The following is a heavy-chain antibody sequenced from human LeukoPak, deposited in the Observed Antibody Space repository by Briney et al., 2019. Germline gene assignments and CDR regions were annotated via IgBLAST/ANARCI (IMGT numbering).Heavy chain of an antibody. Sequence: GGSLRLSCAGSGFTFSSYCMKWVRQAPGKGPEWVANIKQDGSEKYYVDAVKGRFTISRDNAKNSLYLQMDSLRVEDTAVYYCARGGYCSRTSCSSPGDLQHWGQGTLVTVSS. D-gene: IGHD2-2*01. CDR2: IKQDGSEK. CDR1: GFTFSSYC. CDR3: ARGGYCSRTSCSSPGDLQH. J-gene: IGHJ1*01. V-gene: IGHV3-7*04.